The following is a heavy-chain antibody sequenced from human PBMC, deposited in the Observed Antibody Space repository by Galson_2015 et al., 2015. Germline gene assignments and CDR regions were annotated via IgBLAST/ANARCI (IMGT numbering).Heavy chain of an antibody. V-gene: IGHV3-74*01. CDR2: INSDGSST. J-gene: IGHJ6*02. CDR3: ARDMDFDGWLTLYGMDV. Sequence: SLRLSCAASGFTFSSYWMHWVRQAPGKGLVWVSRINSDGSSTSYADSVKGRFTISRDNAKNTLYLQMNSLRAEDTAVYYCARDMDFDGWLTLYGMDVWGQGTTVTVSS. CDR1: GFTFSSYW. D-gene: IGHD2-15*01.